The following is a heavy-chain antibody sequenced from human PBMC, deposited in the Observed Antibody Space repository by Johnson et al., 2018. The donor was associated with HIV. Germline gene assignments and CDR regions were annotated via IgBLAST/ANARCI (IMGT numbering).Heavy chain of an antibody. J-gene: IGHJ3*02. CDR1: GFTFSSYG. Sequence: QVQLVESGGGVVQPGRSLRLSCAASGFTFSSYGMHWVRQAPGKGLEWVAVIWYDGSNKYYEDSVKGRFTISRDNAKNSLYLQMNSLRAEDTALYYCARLKWELLDNDAFDIWGQGTMVTVSS. CDR2: IWYDGSNK. V-gene: IGHV3-33*01. CDR3: ARLKWELLDNDAFDI. D-gene: IGHD1-26*01.